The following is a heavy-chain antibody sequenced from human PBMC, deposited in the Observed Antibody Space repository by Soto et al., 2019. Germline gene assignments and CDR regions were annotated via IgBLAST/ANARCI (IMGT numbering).Heavy chain of an antibody. CDR3: ARRGAEDPNYYYYYMDV. CDR2: IYYSGST. J-gene: IGHJ6*03. V-gene: IGHV4-39*07. Sequence: SETLSLTCTVSGGSISSSNYCWGWIRQPPGKGLEWIGNIYYSGSTYYNPSLKSRVTISVDTSKNQFSLKLSSVTAADTAVYYCARRGAEDPNYYYYYMDVWGKGTTVTVSS. CDR1: GGSISSSNYC.